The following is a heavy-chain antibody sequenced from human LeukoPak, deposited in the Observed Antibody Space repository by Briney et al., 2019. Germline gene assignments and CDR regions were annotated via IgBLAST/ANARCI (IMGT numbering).Heavy chain of an antibody. V-gene: IGHV4-59*01. CDR3: ARGDPHDYVWGSYRWDAFDI. J-gene: IGHJ3*02. D-gene: IGHD3-16*02. CDR2: IYYSGST. Sequence: SETLSLTCTVSGGSISSYYWSRIRQPPRKGLEWIGYIYYSGSTNYNPSLKSRVTISVDTSKNQFSLKLSSVTAADTAVYYCARGDPHDYVWGSYRWDAFDIWGQGTMVTVSS. CDR1: GGSISSYY.